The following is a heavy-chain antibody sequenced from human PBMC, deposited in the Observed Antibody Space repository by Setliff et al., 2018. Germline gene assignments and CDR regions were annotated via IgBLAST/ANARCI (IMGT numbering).Heavy chain of an antibody. CDR3: ARVRWELYFDY. V-gene: IGHV4-34*01. Sequence: TSETLSLTCAVYGGSFSGYYWSWIRQPPGKGLEWIGEINHSGSTNYNPSLESRVTISVDTSKNQFSLKLSSVTAADTAVYYCARVRWELYFDYWGQGTLVTVSS. CDR1: GGSFSGYY. CDR2: INHSGST. J-gene: IGHJ4*02. D-gene: IGHD1-26*01.